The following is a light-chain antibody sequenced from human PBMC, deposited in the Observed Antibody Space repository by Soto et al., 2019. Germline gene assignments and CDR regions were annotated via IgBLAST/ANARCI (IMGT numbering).Light chain of an antibody. CDR3: QQRSYWLI. V-gene: IGKV3-11*01. J-gene: IGKJ4*01. CDR2: DTS. CDR1: QSVSNY. Sequence: EIVLTQSPGTLSLPPGERATLSCRASQSVSNYLAWYQQKPGQAPRLLIYDTSNRATGIPARFSGSGSGTDFTLTISSLEPEDFAVYYCQQRSYWLIFGGGTKVDIK.